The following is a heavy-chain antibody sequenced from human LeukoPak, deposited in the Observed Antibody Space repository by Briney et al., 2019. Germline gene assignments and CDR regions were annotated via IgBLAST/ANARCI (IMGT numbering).Heavy chain of an antibody. CDR1: GFTFSSYG. CDR3: AKDKGGGSWPDAFDI. V-gene: IGHV3-33*06. CDR2: IWYDGSNK. D-gene: IGHD2-15*01. J-gene: IGHJ3*02. Sequence: PVGSLRLSCAASGFTFSSYGMHWVRQAPGKGLEWVAVIWYDGSNKYYADPVKGRFTISRDNSKNTLYLQMNSLRAEDTAVYYCAKDKGGGSWPDAFDIWGQGTMVAVSS.